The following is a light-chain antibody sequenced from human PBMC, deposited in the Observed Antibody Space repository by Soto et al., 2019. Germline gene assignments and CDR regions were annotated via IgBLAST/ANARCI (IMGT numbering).Light chain of an antibody. CDR3: SSYTTASTVV. CDR2: DVY. CDR1: SSDVGAYNF. V-gene: IGLV2-14*03. Sequence: QSALTQPASVSGSPGQSITISCSGTSSDVGAYNFVAWYQHHPGKAPKLMIFDVYNRPSGVSLRFSGSKSGNTASLTISGLQAEDEADYYCSSYTTASTVVFGGGTKVTVL. J-gene: IGLJ2*01.